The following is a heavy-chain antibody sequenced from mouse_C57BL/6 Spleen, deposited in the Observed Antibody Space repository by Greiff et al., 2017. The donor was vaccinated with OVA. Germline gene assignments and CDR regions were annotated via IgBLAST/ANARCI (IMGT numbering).Heavy chain of an antibody. D-gene: IGHD1-1*02. J-gene: IGHJ3*01. CDR2: INPNSGST. CDR3: ARGWGGDAY. CDR1: GYTFTSYW. V-gene: IGHV1-64*01. Sequence: QVQLKQPGAELVKPGASVKLSCKASGYTFTSYWMHWVKQRPGQGLEWIGMINPNSGSTNYNEKFKSKATLTVDKSSSTAYMQLSSLTSEDSAVYSCARGWGGDAYWGKGTLVTVSA.